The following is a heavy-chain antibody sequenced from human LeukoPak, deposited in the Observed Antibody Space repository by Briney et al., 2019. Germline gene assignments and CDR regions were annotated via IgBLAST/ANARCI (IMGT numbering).Heavy chain of an antibody. CDR2: IYYSGST. D-gene: IGHD6-13*01. J-gene: IGHJ4*02. CDR1: SGSISSYY. CDR3: ARHIPAAGGAAYYFDF. V-gene: IGHV4-59*08. Sequence: PSETLSLTCTVSSGSISSYYWSWIRQSPGKGLEWIGYIYYSGSTNYNPYFKSRVTISVVSAKNQLFLQLGSLTAADTAVYYCARHIPAAGGAAYYFDFWGQGTLVTVSS.